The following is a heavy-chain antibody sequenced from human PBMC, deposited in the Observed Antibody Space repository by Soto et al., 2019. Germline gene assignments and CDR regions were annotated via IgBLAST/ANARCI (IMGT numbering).Heavy chain of an antibody. V-gene: IGHV1-46*03. CDR1: GYIFTSYY. Sequence: ASVTVSCKASGYIFTSYYIHWVRQAPGQGLEWMGWINPFDGSRMFAQSFQGRVTMTRDTSTGTVYMEVSSLRSEDTAVYYCSRVDPGETSPFDHWGQGTLVTVSS. J-gene: IGHJ4*02. CDR2: INPFDGSR. D-gene: IGHD3-10*01. CDR3: SRVDPGETSPFDH.